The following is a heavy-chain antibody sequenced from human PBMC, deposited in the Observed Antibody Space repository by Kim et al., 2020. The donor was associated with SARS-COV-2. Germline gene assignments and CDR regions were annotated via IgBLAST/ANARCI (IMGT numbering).Heavy chain of an antibody. V-gene: IGHV3-53*04. CDR3: AREARGGGGYYYYGMDV. CDR1: GFTVSSNY. Sequence: GGSLRLSCAASGFTVSSNYMSWVRQAPGKGLEWVSVIYSGGSTYYADSVKGRFTISRHNSKNTLYLQMNSLRAEDTAVYYCAREARGGGGYYYYGMDVWGQGTTVTVSS. J-gene: IGHJ6*02. CDR2: IYSGGST. D-gene: IGHD3-10*01.